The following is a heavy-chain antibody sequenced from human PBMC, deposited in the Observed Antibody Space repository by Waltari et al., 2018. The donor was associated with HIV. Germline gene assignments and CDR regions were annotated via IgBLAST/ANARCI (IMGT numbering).Heavy chain of an antibody. CDR2: ITTSGHNI. V-gene: IGHV3-21*01. J-gene: IGHJ6*03. Sequence: EMHLVESGGGLVKPGGSLRLSCVASGFTFNHYNMNWVRQAPGKGLEWVSSITTSGHNIYYADSVKGRFTISRDNATNSVYLQMNSLRVEDTAAYFCARVVDVSLHLYHYPLMDVWGKGTTVTVAS. CDR3: ARVVDVSLHLYHYPLMDV. CDR1: GFTFNHYN. D-gene: IGHD1-26*01.